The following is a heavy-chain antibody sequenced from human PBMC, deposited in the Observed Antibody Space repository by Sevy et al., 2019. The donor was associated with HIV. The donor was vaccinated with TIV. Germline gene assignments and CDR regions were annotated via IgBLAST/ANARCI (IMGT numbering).Heavy chain of an antibody. CDR3: ARLTSMPTSDLYGMDV. Sequence: ASVKVSCKASGYTFTDYYIHWVRQAPGQGLEWMAWINPNDGVTNYAQRFQGGVTVTRDTSISTAYMELRRLRSDDTAIYYCARLTSMPTSDLYGMDVWGQGTTVSVSS. V-gene: IGHV1-2*02. J-gene: IGHJ6*02. CDR2: INPNDGVT. CDR1: GYTFTDYY. D-gene: IGHD2-2*01.